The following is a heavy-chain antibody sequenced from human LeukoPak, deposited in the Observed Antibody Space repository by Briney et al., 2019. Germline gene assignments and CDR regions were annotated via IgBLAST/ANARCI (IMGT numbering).Heavy chain of an antibody. CDR1: GFTFSTYS. V-gene: IGHV3-48*04. CDR2: ISSSGSTI. Sequence: PGGSLRLSCAASGFTFSTYSMNWVRQAPGKGLEWVSYISSSGSTIYYADSVKGRFTISRDNAKNSLYLQMSSLRAEDTAVYYCARGGFLRGSGSNFDYWGQGTLVTVSS. CDR3: ARGGFLRGSGSNFDY. D-gene: IGHD3-3*01. J-gene: IGHJ4*02.